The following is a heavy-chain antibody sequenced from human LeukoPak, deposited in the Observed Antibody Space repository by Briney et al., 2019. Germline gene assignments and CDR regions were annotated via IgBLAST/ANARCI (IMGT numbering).Heavy chain of an antibody. CDR2: ISSSGSTI. Sequence: GGSLRLSCAASGFTFSSYEMNRVRQAPGKGLEWVSYISSSGSTIYYADSVKGRFTISRDNAKNSLYLQMNSLRAEDTAVYYCARGSRRHSFYYFDYWGQGTLVTVSS. CDR1: GFTFSSYE. D-gene: IGHD5-18*01. J-gene: IGHJ4*02. CDR3: ARGSRRHSFYYFDY. V-gene: IGHV3-48*03.